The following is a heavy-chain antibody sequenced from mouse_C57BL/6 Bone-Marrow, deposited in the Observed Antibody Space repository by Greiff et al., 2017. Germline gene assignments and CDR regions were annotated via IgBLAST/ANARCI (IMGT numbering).Heavy chain of an antibody. CDR3: ARVPYDYDSPYYAMDY. V-gene: IGHV3-6*01. CDR1: GYSITSGYY. J-gene: IGHJ4*01. CDR2: ISYDGSN. D-gene: IGHD2-4*01. Sequence: DVKLQESGPGLVKPSQSLSLTCSVTGYSITSGYYWNWIRQFPGNKLEWMGYISYDGSNNYNPSLKNRISITRDTSKNQFFLKLNSVTTEDTATYYCARVPYDYDSPYYAMDYWGQGTSVTVSS.